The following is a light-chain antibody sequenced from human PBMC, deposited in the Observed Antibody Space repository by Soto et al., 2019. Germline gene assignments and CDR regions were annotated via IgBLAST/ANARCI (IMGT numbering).Light chain of an antibody. CDR3: CAYAGSNSVV. CDR1: SSDVGRYNH. CDR2: EAT. J-gene: IGLJ2*01. V-gene: IGLV2-23*01. Sequence: QSVLTQPASVSGSPGQSITISCTGSSSDVGRYNHVSWYQQHPGKAPKLIIYEATMRPPGGSDRFSGSRSGNAASLTISGLQTDDEAIYFCCAYAGSNSVVFGGGTKLTVL.